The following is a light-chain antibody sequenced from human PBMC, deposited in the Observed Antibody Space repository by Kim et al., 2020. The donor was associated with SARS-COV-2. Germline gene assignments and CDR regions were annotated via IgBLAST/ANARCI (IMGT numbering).Light chain of an antibody. V-gene: IGLV3-21*04. Sequence: SYELTQPPSVSVAPGKTARITCGGNNIGSKSVHWYQQKPGQAPVLVIYYDSDRPSGIPERFPGSNSGNTATLTISRVEAGDEADYYCQVWDSSSDPVVFG. CDR1: NIGSKS. J-gene: IGLJ2*01. CDR3: QVWDSSSDPVV. CDR2: YDS.